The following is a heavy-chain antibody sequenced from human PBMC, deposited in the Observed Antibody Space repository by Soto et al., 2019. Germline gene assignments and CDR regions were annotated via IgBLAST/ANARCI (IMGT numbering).Heavy chain of an antibody. CDR3: ARQGYRGYDASLDY. Sequence: QLQLQESGPGLVKPSETLSLTCTVSGGSISSSSYYWGWIRQPPGKGLEWIGSIYYSGSTYYNPSLKGRLTISVDTSKNQFPLKLSSVTAADAAVYYCARQGYRGYDASLDYWGQGTLVTVSS. D-gene: IGHD5-12*01. V-gene: IGHV4-39*01. CDR2: IYYSGST. J-gene: IGHJ4*02. CDR1: GGSISSSSYY.